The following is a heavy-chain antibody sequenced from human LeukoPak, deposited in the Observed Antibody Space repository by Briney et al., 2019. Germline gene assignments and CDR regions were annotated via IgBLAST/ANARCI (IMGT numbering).Heavy chain of an antibody. CDR2: ISGYNGNT. J-gene: IGHJ4*02. D-gene: IGHD3-3*01. CDR3: ARDSHQGMSYYDLWSGVKY. CDR1: GYTFTSYG. Sequence: ASVKVSCKASGYTFTSYGISWVRQAPGQGLEWMGWISGYNGNTNYAQKLQGRVTMTTDTSTSTAYMELRSLRSDDTAVYYCARDSHQGMSYYDLWSGVKYWGQGTLVTVSS. V-gene: IGHV1-18*01.